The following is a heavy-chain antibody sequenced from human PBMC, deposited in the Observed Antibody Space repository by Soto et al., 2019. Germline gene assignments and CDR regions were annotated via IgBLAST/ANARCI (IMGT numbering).Heavy chain of an antibody. Sequence: ASVNVSCKASGYTFSDYYLHWLRQAPGQGLEWMGWISPKSGGTHYAPKFEGRVTLTTDTSISTAFMELSRLTSDDTAVYYCARGPRTQLWFPIVYWGQGTLVTVSS. CDR2: ISPKSGGT. J-gene: IGHJ4*02. CDR1: GYTFSDYY. D-gene: IGHD5-18*01. CDR3: ARGPRTQLWFPIVY. V-gene: IGHV1-2*02.